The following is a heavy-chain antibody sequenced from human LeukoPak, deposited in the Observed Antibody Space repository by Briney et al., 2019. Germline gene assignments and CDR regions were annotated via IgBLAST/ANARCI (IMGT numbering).Heavy chain of an antibody. CDR3: ARPDGFLAGSFDY. J-gene: IGHJ4*02. CDR1: GGTFSSYA. V-gene: IGHV1-69*13. Sequence: WASVKVSCKASGGTFSSYAISWVRQAPGQGLEWMGGIIPIFGTANYAQKFQGRVTITADESTSTAYMELSSLRSEDTAVYYCARPDGFLAGSFDYWGQGTLVTVSS. D-gene: IGHD5-24*01. CDR2: IIPIFGTA.